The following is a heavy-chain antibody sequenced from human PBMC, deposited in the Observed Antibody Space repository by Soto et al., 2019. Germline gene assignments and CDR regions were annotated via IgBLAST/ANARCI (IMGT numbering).Heavy chain of an antibody. V-gene: IGHV1-24*01. J-gene: IGHJ6*02. CDR3: ATGLMTTVAIINGSPYYYYYGMDV. D-gene: IGHD4-17*01. CDR2: FDPEDGET. CDR1: GYTLTELS. Sequence: VASVKVSCKVSGYTLTELSMHWVRQAPGKGLEWMGGFDPEDGETIYAQKFQGRVTMTEDTSTDTAYMELSSLRSEDTAVYYCATGLMTTVAIINGSPYYYYYGMDVWGQGTTVTISS.